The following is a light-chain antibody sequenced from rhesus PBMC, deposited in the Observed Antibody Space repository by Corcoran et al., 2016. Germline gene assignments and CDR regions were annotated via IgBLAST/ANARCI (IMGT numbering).Light chain of an antibody. V-gene: IGKV1-19*01. CDR1: QGISSW. Sequence: DIQMTQSPSSLSASVGDKVTITCHASQGISSWLAWYQQKPGNAPKPLIHYASRLQSWVPSRFSGNGSRTDYTHTISSLQTEDFSSCYCQQYDDLPLTFDGGTKVEIK. CDR3: QQYDDLPLT. CDR2: YAS. J-gene: IGKJ4*01.